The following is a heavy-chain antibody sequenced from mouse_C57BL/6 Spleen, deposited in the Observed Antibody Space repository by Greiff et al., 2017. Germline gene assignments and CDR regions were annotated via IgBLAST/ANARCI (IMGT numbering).Heavy chain of an antibody. CDR1: GYTFTRYW. Sequence: VQLQQPGAELVKPGASVKLSCKASGYTFTRYWMHWVKQRPGQGLEWIGMIHPNSGSTNYNEKFKSKATLTVDKSSSTAYMQLSSLTSEDSAVYYCARTGGSTMISYWYFDVWGTGTTITVSS. CDR3: ARTGGSTMISYWYFDV. V-gene: IGHV1-64*01. J-gene: IGHJ1*03. D-gene: IGHD2-4*01. CDR2: IHPNSGST.